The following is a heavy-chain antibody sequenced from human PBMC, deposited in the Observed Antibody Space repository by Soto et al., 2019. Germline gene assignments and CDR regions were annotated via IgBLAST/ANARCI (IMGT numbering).Heavy chain of an antibody. CDR1: AFTFSDYY. J-gene: IGHJ6*02. V-gene: IGHV3-11*01. CDR2: ISSSATTI. Sequence: PGGSLRLSCAASAFTFSDYYMNWVRQXPGKGLEWISYISSSATTIYYADSVKGRFTISRDNAKNSLYLQMNSLRAEDTAVYYCARSRDYYYYYGMDVWGQGTTVTVSS. CDR3: ARSRDYYYYYGMDV.